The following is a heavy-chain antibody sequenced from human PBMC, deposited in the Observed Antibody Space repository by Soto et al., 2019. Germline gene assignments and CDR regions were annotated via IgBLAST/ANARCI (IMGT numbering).Heavy chain of an antibody. CDR1: ADTFTSYY. D-gene: IGHD1-26*01. CDR2: INPNSGGT. CDR3: ARGYVGATAEYFQH. Sequence: ASVKFSCKAPADTFTSYYIHWVRQAPGQGLEWMGWINPNSGGTNYAQKFQGRVTMTRDTSISTAYMELSRLRSDDTAVYYCARGYVGATAEYFQHWGQGTLVTVSS. V-gene: IGHV1-2*02. J-gene: IGHJ1*01.